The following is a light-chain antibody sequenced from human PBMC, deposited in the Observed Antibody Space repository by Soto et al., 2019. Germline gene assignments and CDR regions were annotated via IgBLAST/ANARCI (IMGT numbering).Light chain of an antibody. CDR3: QQYGSSPIT. J-gene: IGKJ5*01. Sequence: EVVLTQSPGILSLSPGERASLSCRASQSVSSNLAWYQQKPGQAPRLLIYGASSRATGIPDRFSGSGSGTDFTLTISRLEPEDFAVYYCQQYGSSPITFGQGTRLEIK. CDR2: GAS. CDR1: QSVSSN. V-gene: IGKV3-20*01.